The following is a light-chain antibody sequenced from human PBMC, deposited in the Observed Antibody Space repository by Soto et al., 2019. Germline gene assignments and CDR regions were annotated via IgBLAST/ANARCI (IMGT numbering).Light chain of an antibody. V-gene: IGLV2-14*01. Sequence: QSALTQPASVSGSPGQSITISCTGTSSDVGGYNYVSWYQQHPGKAPKLMIYDVSNRPSGVSNRFSGSKSGNTASLTISGLQAEDAADYYCSSYTSSNFVIFGGGTKLTVL. CDR2: DVS. CDR1: SSDVGGYNY. CDR3: SSYTSSNFVI. J-gene: IGLJ2*01.